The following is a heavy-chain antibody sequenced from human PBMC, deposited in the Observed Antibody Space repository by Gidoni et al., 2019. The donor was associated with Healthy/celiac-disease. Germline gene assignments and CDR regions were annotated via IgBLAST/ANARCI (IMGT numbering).Heavy chain of an antibody. CDR2: ISYDGSNK. J-gene: IGHJ4*02. CDR3: ARVGIVATAYFDY. V-gene: IGHV3-30-3*01. D-gene: IGHD5-12*01. CDR1: GFTFGSYA. Sequence: QVQLVESGGGVVQPGRSLRLSCAASGFTFGSYAMHWVRQAPGKGLGWVAVISYDGSNKYYADSVKGRFTISRDNSKNTLYLQMNSLRAEDTAVYYCARVGIVATAYFDYWGQGTLVTVSS.